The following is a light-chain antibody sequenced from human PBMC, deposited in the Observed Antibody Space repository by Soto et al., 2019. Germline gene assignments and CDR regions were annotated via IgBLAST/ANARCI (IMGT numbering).Light chain of an antibody. J-gene: IGKJ1*01. CDR1: PSISTY. Sequence: DIQMTQSPSSLSASVGDRVTITCRASPSISTYLNWYQQNPGKAPKLLIYASSSLRSGVPPTFSCSGSGTDFTLAISILQPADFASYYCQHRYSTPQRTFGQGTKVDIK. CDR2: ASS. CDR3: QHRYSTPQRT. V-gene: IGKV1-39*01.